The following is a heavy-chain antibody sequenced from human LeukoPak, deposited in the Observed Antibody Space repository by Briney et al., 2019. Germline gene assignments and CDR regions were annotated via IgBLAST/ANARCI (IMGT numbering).Heavy chain of an antibody. Sequence: SETLSLTCTVSGGSISSYYRSWIRQPPGKGLEWIGYIYYSGSTNYNPPLKSRVTISVDTSKNQFSLKLSSVTAADTAVYYCARFRRDTYYYGSGSQKPPYYFDYWGQGTLVTVSS. CDR3: ARFRRDTYYYGSGSQKPPYYFDY. CDR2: IYYSGST. J-gene: IGHJ4*02. V-gene: IGHV4-59*01. D-gene: IGHD3-10*01. CDR1: GGSISSYY.